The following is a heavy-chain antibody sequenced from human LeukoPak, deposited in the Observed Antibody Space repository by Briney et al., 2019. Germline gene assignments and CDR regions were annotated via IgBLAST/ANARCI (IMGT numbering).Heavy chain of an antibody. CDR3: ARDNRGSTVDYYYYMDV. CDR1: GGTFSSYA. V-gene: IGHV1-69*06. D-gene: IGHD2-15*01. CDR2: IIPIFGTA. J-gene: IGHJ6*03. Sequence: GASVKVSCKASGGTFSSYAISWVRQAPGQGLEWMGGIIPIFGTANYAQKFQGRVTITADKSTSTAYMELSSLRSEDTAVYYCARDNRGSTVDYYYYMDVWGKGTTVTVSS.